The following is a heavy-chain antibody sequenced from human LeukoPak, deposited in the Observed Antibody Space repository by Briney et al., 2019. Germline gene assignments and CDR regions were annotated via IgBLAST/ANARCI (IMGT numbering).Heavy chain of an antibody. Sequence: SETLSLTCTVSGGSISSSSYYWGWIRQPPGKGLEWIGSIYHSGSTYYNPSLKSRVTISVDTSKNQFSLKLSSVTAADTAVYYCAKLNVEHSGSYYNWFDPWGQGTLVTVSS. CDR1: GGSISSSSYY. J-gene: IGHJ5*02. CDR3: AKLNVEHSGSYYNWFDP. CDR2: IYHSGST. D-gene: IGHD1-26*01. V-gene: IGHV4-39*07.